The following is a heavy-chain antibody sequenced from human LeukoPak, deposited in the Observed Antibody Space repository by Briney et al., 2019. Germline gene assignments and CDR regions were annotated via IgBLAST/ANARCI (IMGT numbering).Heavy chain of an antibody. V-gene: IGHV3-48*03. D-gene: IGHD6-13*01. CDR2: ISGTGNSI. CDR1: GFTLSSYE. Sequence: GGSLRLSCAASGFTLSSYEMNWVSLAPGKGLEWISYISGTGNSIYYADSVKGRFTISRDSAKNSLYLQMNSLRAEDTAVYYCARGPYSSNWYVDYWGQGTLVTVAS. CDR3: ARGPYSSNWYVDY. J-gene: IGHJ4*02.